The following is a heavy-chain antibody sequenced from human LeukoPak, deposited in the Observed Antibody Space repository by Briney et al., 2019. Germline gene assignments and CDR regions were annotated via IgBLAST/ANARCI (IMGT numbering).Heavy chain of an antibody. Sequence: SETLSLTCTVSGGSISSYYWSWIRQPPGKGLEWIGYIYYSGSTNYNPSLKSRVTISVDTSKNQFSLKLSSVTAADTAVYYCARVREGYNYRTLYWYFDLWGRGTLVTVSS. V-gene: IGHV4-59*01. D-gene: IGHD5-24*01. CDR2: IYYSGST. CDR3: ARVREGYNYRTLYWYFDL. CDR1: GGSISSYY. J-gene: IGHJ2*01.